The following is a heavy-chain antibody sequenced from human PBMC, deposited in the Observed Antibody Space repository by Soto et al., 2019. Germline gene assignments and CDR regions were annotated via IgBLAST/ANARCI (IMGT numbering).Heavy chain of an antibody. V-gene: IGHV3-30*18. D-gene: IGHD6-19*01. Sequence: GGFLRLSCVVSGFTFSSYGMHWVRQAPGKGLEWVAVISYDGSNKYYADSVKGRFTISRDNSKNTLYLQMNSLRAEDTAVYYCAKDRSSGGYYYYGMDVWGQGTTLTVSS. CDR3: AKDRSSGGYYYYGMDV. CDR1: GFTFSSYG. CDR2: ISYDGSNK. J-gene: IGHJ6*02.